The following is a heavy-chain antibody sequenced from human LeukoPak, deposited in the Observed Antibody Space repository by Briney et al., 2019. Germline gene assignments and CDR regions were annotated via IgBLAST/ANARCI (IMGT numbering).Heavy chain of an antibody. J-gene: IGHJ3*02. Sequence: GGSLRLSCAASGFTFSSYGMSWVRQAPGKGLEWVSAIGGSGGSTYYADSVKGRFTISRDNSKNTLYLQMNSLRAEDTAVYYCATYDILTGYSPGAFDIWGQGTMVTVSS. D-gene: IGHD3-9*01. CDR1: GFTFSSYG. CDR3: ATYDILTGYSPGAFDI. CDR2: IGGSGGST. V-gene: IGHV3-23*01.